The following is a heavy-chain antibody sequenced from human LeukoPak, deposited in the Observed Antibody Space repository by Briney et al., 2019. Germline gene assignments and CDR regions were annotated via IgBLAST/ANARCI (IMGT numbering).Heavy chain of an antibody. CDR3: ARDFGNSGWYTFDY. CDR1: GDSVSRDTCA. D-gene: IGHD6-19*01. V-gene: IGHV6-1*01. Sequence: QTLSLTCAISGDSVSRDTCASTSIRPSPSRGLGLLVWTYYRSKWYNDYAESMKGRITINPDTSKNQFSLQLNSVTPDDTAVYYCARDFGNSGWYTFDYWGQGSLVTVSS. J-gene: IGHJ4*01. CDR2: TYYRSKWYN.